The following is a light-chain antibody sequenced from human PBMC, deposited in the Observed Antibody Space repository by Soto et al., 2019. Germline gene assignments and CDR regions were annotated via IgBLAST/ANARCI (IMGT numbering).Light chain of an antibody. V-gene: IGLV2-14*03. J-gene: IGLJ1*01. CDR1: SNDIGAYNY. Sequence: QSALTQPASVSGSPGQSITISCTGTSNDIGAYNYVSWYQQHPGKAPKLMIYDVSNRPSGLSNRFSGSKSGNTASLTISGLQAEDEADYYCSSYTSSSLDVFGAGTKVTVL. CDR2: DVS. CDR3: SSYTSSSLDV.